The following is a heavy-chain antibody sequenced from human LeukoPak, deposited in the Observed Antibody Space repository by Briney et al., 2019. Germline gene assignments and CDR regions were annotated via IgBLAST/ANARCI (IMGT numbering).Heavy chain of an antibody. D-gene: IGHD4-17*01. CDR1: GFTFSSSW. Sequence: GGSLRLSCAASGFTFSSSWMTWVRQAPGKGLEWVANIKQDGSEKYYVDSVKGRFTISRDNAKNSLYLQMNSLRAEDTAVYYCARVFIGDYGDYQFDYWGQGTLVTVSS. CDR3: ARVFIGDYGDYQFDY. V-gene: IGHV3-7*01. CDR2: IKQDGSEK. J-gene: IGHJ4*02.